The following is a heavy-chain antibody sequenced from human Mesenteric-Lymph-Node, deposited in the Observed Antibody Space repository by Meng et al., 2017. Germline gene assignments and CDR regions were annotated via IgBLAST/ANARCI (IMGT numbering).Heavy chain of an antibody. V-gene: IGHV3-30*01. CDR2: ISYDGSNK. CDR1: GFTFSSYA. D-gene: IGHD5-18*01. CDR3: ARASAYNYAFNDL. Sequence: GESLKISCAASGFTFSSYAMHWVRQAPGKGLEWVAVISYDGSNKYYADSVVGRITISRDNSKNTLYLEMNSLEPEDSAVYYCARASAYNYAFNDLWGQGTLVTVSS. J-gene: IGHJ5*02.